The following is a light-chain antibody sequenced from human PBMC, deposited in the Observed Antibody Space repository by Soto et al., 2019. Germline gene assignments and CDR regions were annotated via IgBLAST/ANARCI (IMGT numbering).Light chain of an antibody. CDR2: GAS. V-gene: IGKV3-20*01. CDR1: QYIASSY. J-gene: IGKJ1*01. Sequence: EIVLTQSPGTLSLSPGEGATLSCRSSQYIASSYLAWYQQRRGQAPRLLIYGASSRATGIPDRFSGRGSGTDFTLTISRLEPEDFAVYYCQQYGSSGTFGQGTKVDIK. CDR3: QQYGSSGT.